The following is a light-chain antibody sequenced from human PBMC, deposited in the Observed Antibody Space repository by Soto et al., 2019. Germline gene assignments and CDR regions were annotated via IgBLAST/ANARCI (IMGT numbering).Light chain of an antibody. V-gene: IGLV2-14*01. CDR3: SSYTSSSTVV. J-gene: IGLJ2*01. CDR1: SSDVGGYNY. Sequence: QSALTQPASVSGSPGQSITISCTGTSSDVGGYNYVSWYQQHPGKAPKLMIYEVSNRPPGVSNRFSGSKSGNTASLTNSGLQAEDEADYYCSSYTSSSTVVFGGGTKLAVL. CDR2: EVS.